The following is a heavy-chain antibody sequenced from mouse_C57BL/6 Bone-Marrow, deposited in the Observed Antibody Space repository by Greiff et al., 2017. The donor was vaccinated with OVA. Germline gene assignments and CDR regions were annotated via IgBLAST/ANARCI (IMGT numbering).Heavy chain of an antibody. Sequence: QVQLQQSGAELASPGASVTLSCKASGYTFTDHIMNWVKKRPGQGLEWIGRIYPVSGETNYNQKFMGKATFSVDRSSSTVYMVLNSLTSEDPAVYYCGSPAITTVVATRYFDVWGTGTTVTVSS. CDR3: GSPAITTVVATRYFDV. V-gene: IGHV1-11*01. D-gene: IGHD1-1*01. CDR2: IYPVSGET. J-gene: IGHJ1*03. CDR1: GYTFTDHI.